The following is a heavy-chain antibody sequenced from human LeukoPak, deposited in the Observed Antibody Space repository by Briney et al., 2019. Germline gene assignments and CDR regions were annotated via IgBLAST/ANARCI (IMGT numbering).Heavy chain of an antibody. Sequence: SETLSLTCAVYGGSFSGYYWSWIRQPPGKGLEWIGEINHSGSTNYNPSLKSRVTISVDTSKNQFSLKLSSVTAADTAVYYCARYPFRHRYCGSTSCYRGNWFDPWGQGTLVTVSS. CDR2: INHSGST. CDR3: ARYPFRHRYCGSTSCYRGNWFDP. CDR1: GGSFSGYY. J-gene: IGHJ5*02. D-gene: IGHD2-2*02. V-gene: IGHV4-34*01.